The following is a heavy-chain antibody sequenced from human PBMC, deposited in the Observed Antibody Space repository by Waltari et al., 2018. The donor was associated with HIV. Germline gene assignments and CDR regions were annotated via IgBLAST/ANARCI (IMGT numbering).Heavy chain of an antibody. CDR3: ARVEFVIRHAFDI. D-gene: IGHD3-16*02. J-gene: IGHJ3*02. Sequence: QVQLVQSGAEVKKPGASVKVSCKASGYTFTGYYMHWVRQAPGQGLEWMGWNNPDSGGTNYAQKCKGRVTMTRDTSISTAYMELSRLRSDDTAVYYCARVEFVIRHAFDIWGQGTMVTVSS. CDR1: GYTFTGYY. V-gene: IGHV1-2*02. CDR2: NNPDSGGT.